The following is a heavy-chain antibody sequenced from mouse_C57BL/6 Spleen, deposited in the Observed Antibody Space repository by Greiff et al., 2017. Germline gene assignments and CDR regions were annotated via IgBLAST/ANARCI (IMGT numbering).Heavy chain of an antibody. CDR3: ARAAGFDY. D-gene: IGHD1-2*01. CDR1: GYTFNSYW. J-gene: IGHJ2*01. Sequence: QVQLQQPGAELVRPGTSVKLSCKASGYTFNSYWMHWVKQRPGQGLEWIGVIDPSDSYTNYNQKFKGKAKLTVDTSSSTAYMQLSSLTSEDSAVYYCARAAGFDYWGQGTTLTVSS. V-gene: IGHV1-59*01. CDR2: IDPSDSYT.